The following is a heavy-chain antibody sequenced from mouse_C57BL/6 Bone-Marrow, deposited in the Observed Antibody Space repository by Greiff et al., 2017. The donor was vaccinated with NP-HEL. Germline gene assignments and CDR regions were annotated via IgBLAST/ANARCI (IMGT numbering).Heavy chain of an antibody. Sequence: QVQLQQSGAELARPGASVKLSCKASGYTFTSYGISWVKQRTGQGLEWIGEIYPRSGNTYYNEKFKGKATLTADKSSSTAYMELRSLTSEDSAVYFCASPRDWGQVTLVTVSA. CDR2: IYPRSGNT. CDR3: ASPRD. V-gene: IGHV1-81*01. CDR1: GYTFTSYG. J-gene: IGHJ3*01.